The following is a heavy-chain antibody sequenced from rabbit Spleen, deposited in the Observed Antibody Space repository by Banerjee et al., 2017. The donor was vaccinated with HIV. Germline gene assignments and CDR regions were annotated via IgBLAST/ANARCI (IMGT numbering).Heavy chain of an antibody. Sequence: QEQLEESGGDLVKPEGSLTLTCTASGFTISSSYWICWVRQAPGKGLEWIACIYGSTYKYASWAKGLFTISKTSSTTVTLQMTSLTAADTATYFCARDPYVVYGDVDLWGPGTLVTVS. CDR1: GFTISSSYW. J-gene: IGHJ4*01. V-gene: IGHV1S45*01. CDR3: ARDPYVVYGDVDL. CDR2: IYGSTY. D-gene: IGHD2-1*01.